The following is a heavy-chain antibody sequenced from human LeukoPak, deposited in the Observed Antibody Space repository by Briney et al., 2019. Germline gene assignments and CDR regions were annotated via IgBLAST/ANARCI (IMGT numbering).Heavy chain of an antibody. Sequence: SETLSLTCTVSGGSISSTSYYWGWIRQPPGKGLEWIGEINHSGSTNYNPSLKSRVTISVDTSKNQFSLKLSSVTAADTAVYYCARHQLSSTLDYWGQGTLVTVSS. V-gene: IGHV4-39*01. CDR2: INHSGST. D-gene: IGHD5-24*01. CDR3: ARHQLSSTLDY. CDR1: GGSISSTSYY. J-gene: IGHJ4*02.